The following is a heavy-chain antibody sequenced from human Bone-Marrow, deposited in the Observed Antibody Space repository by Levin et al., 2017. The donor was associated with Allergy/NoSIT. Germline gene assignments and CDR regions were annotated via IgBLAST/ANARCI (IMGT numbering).Heavy chain of an antibody. J-gene: IGHJ6*03. V-gene: IGHV3-66*02. CDR2: IYRAGST. Sequence: GGSLRLSCAASGLTVSSNHMSWVRQTPGKGLEWVSVIYRAGSTYYADSVKGRFTISRDNSKNTLYLQMNSLRAEDTAVYYCARERDFYGSGTDYYYKDVWGKGTTVTVSS. D-gene: IGHD3-10*01. CDR3: ARERDFYGSGTDYYYKDV. CDR1: GLTVSSNH.